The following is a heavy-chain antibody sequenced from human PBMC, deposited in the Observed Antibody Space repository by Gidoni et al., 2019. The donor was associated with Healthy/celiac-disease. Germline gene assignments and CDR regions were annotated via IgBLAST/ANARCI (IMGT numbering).Heavy chain of an antibody. CDR3: ARRDYGGNFQDY. CDR2: IYHSGST. D-gene: IGHD4-17*01. CDR1: GGSISSGGYS. V-gene: IGHV4-30-2*01. J-gene: IGHJ4*02. Sequence: QLQLQESGSGLVKPSQPLSLRFAVSGGSISSGGYSWSWIRQPPGKGLEWIGYIYHSGSTYYNPSLKSRVTISVDRSKNQFSLKLSAVTAADTAVYYCARRDYGGNFQDYWGQGTLVTVSS.